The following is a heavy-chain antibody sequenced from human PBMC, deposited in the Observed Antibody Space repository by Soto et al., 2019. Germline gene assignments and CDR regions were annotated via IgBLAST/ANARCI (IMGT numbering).Heavy chain of an antibody. CDR3: ARSGSVRYYYYGLDV. V-gene: IGHV1-3*01. Sequence: ASVKVSCKASGYTFTSYAMHWVRQAPGQRLEWMGWINGGNGNTKYSQKFQGRVTITRDTSASTAYMELSSLRSDDTAVYYCARSGSVRYYYYGLDVWGQGTTVTVSS. J-gene: IGHJ6*02. D-gene: IGHD1-26*01. CDR1: GYTFTSYA. CDR2: INGGNGNT.